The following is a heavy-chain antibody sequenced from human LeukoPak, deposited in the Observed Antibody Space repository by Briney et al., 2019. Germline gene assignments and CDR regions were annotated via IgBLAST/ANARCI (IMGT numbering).Heavy chain of an antibody. CDR2: INHSGST. V-gene: IGHV4-34*01. D-gene: IGHD3-9*01. CDR1: GGSFSGYY. Sequence: PSETLSLTCAVYGGSFSGYYWSWIRQPPGKGLEWIGEINHSGSTNYNPSLKSRVTISVDTSKNQFSLKLSSVTAADTAVYYCATGIPTILRYFDLLLRPPLYYYYMAVWGKGTTVTVSS. J-gene: IGHJ6*03. CDR3: ATGIPTILRYFDLLLRPPLYYYYMAV.